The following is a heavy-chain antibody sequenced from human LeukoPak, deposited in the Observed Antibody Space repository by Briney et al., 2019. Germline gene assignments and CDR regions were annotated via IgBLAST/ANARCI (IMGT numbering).Heavy chain of an antibody. D-gene: IGHD3-10*01. J-gene: IGHJ4*02. V-gene: IGHV1-8*01. Sequence: GASVKVSCKASGYTFTSYDINWVRQAPGQGLEWMGWMNPNSGNTGYAQKFQGRVTMTRNTSISTAYMELSSLRSEDTAVYYCARALFMVLGPPSTRVGCTALNPPPGYWGQGTLVTVSS. CDR2: MNPNSGNT. CDR3: ARALFMVLGPPSTRVGCTALNPPPGY. CDR1: GYTFTSYD.